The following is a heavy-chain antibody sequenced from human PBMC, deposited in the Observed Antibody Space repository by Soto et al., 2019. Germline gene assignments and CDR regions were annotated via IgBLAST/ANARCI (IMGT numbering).Heavy chain of an antibody. D-gene: IGHD2-2*01. V-gene: IGHV1-2*04. CDR2: INPNSGGT. CDR1: GYTFTGYY. CDR3: ARELVVPAAIGLYYYYGMDV. J-gene: IGHJ6*02. Sequence: ASVKVSCKASGYTFTGYYMHWVRQAPGQGLEWMGWINPNSGGTNYAQKFQGWVTMTRDTSISTSYMGLSRLRSDDMAVYYCARELVVPAAIGLYYYYGMDVWGQGTTVTVSS.